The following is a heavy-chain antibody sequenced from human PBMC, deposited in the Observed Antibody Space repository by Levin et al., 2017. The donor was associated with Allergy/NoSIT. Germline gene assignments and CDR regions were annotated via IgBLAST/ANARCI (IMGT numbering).Heavy chain of an antibody. Sequence: GESLKISCAASGFTFSSYGIHWVRQAPGRGLEWVAVISYDGSNKYYADSVKGRFTISRDNSKNTLYLQMNSLRAEDTAVYYCAKVPYYYDSSGHSGYWGQGTLVTVSS. CDR2: ISYDGSNK. V-gene: IGHV3-30*18. D-gene: IGHD3-22*01. CDR1: GFTFSSYG. J-gene: IGHJ4*02. CDR3: AKVPYYYDSSGHSGY.